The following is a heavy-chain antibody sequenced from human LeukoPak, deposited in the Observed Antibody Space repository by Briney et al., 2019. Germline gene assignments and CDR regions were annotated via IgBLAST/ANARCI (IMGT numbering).Heavy chain of an antibody. D-gene: IGHD2-2*01. V-gene: IGHV1-8*02. Sequence: ASGKVSCKASGYTFTSYDINGGRQATGQGREWRGEMNPNMGNTGYAQKLQGRVTMTRNTAISTAYRELSSRRAEDTGVYHCSRAGVVLPAAMPAAHSPNYYGSGSSPPYYYYYYMDVWGKGTTVTISS. CDR1: GYTFTSYD. CDR2: MNPNMGNT. J-gene: IGHJ6*03. CDR3: SRAGVVLPAAMPAAHSPNYYGSGSSPPYYYYYYMDV.